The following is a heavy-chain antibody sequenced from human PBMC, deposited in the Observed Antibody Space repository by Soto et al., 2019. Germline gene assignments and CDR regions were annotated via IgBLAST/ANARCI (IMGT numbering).Heavy chain of an antibody. CDR1: GFTFTYA. CDR2: ISASGAST. J-gene: IGHJ4*02. Sequence: EVQLLESGGGLVQPGGSLRLSCAASGFTFTYAMSWVRQAPGKGLEWVSTISASGASTYYADSVKGRFTVSRDNSNTTLYLQMSSLRAEATAIYYCANDSDLYDIILYFDYWGQGTLVTVSS. D-gene: IGHD2-8*01. V-gene: IGHV3-23*01. CDR3: ANDSDLYDIILYFDY.